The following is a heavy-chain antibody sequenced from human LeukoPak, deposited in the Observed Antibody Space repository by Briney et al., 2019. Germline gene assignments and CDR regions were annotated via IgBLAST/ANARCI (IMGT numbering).Heavy chain of an antibody. CDR1: GFTFSSYS. V-gene: IGHV3-21*01. CDR3: ARIPEIYYYYMDV. CDR2: ISSSSSYI. J-gene: IGHJ6*03. D-gene: IGHD1-14*01. Sequence: PGGSLRLSCAASGFTFSSYSMNWVRQAPGKGLEWVSSISSSSSYIYYADSVKGRFTISRDNAKNSLYLQMNSLRAEDTAVYYCARIPEIYYYYMDVWGKGTTFTVSS.